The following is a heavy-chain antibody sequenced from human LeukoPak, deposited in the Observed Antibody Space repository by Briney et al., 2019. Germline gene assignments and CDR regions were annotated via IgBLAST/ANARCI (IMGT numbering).Heavy chain of an antibody. J-gene: IGHJ5*02. D-gene: IGHD6-19*01. CDR2: IRYDGSNR. CDR1: GFTFSSYG. V-gene: IGHV3-30*02. CDR3: ATIAVGGRGFDP. Sequence: GGSLRLSCGVSGFTFSSYGMHWVRQAPGKGLEWVAYIRYDGSNRHYADSVKGRFTISRDNSKNTLYLQMYDLRAEDTAVYYCATIAVGGRGFDPWGQGTLVIVSS.